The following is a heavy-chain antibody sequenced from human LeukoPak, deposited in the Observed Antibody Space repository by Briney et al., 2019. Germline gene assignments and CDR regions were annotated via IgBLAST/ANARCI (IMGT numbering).Heavy chain of an antibody. D-gene: IGHD4-17*01. Sequence: ETLSLTCAVYGGSFSGYYWSWIRQPPGKGLEWISSMSTYIYYADSVKGRFTISRDNAKNTLYLQMNSLRAEDTAVYYCARDSPTVTTSYGYWGQGTLVTVSS. CDR1: GGSFSGYY. CDR3: ARDSPTVTTSYGY. V-gene: IGHV3-69-1*01. CDR2: MSTYI. J-gene: IGHJ4*02.